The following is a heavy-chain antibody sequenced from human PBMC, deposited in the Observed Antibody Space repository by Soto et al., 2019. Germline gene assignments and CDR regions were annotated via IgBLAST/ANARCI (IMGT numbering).Heavy chain of an antibody. Sequence: QVQLVESGGGVVQPGRSLRLSCAASGFTFSSYAMHWVRQAPGKGLEWVAVISYDGSNKYYADSVKGRFTISRDNSKNTLYLQMNSLRAEDTAVYYCARDGYMVRGLPSRGGMDVWGQGTTVTVSS. CDR1: GFTFSSYA. J-gene: IGHJ6*02. CDR3: ARDGYMVRGLPSRGGMDV. V-gene: IGHV3-30-3*01. CDR2: ISYDGSNK. D-gene: IGHD3-10*01.